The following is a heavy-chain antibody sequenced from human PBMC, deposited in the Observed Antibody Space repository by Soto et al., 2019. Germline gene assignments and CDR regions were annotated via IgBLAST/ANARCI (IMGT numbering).Heavy chain of an antibody. CDR1: GGSVNSGNYY. CDR2: MRHSGGT. J-gene: IGHJ3*02. V-gene: IGHV4-34*01. Sequence: QVQLQQWGAGLLKPSETLSLTCAVFGGSVNSGNYYWSWIRQPPGKGLEWIGEMRHSGGTHFNPSLMSRVTVSVDTSKNQFSLTMRSVTAADTALYYCARVERGTATTGVDAFDIWGPGTMVTVSS. CDR3: ARVERGTATTGVDAFDI. D-gene: IGHD1-1*01.